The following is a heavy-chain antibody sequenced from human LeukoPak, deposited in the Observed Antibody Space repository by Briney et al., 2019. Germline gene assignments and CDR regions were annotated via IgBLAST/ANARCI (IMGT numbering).Heavy chain of an antibody. CDR3: ARGTSGHRSDFDY. Sequence: ASVKVSCKASGYTLSNYDINWVRQATGQGLEWMAWMNPSSGNTAYAQKFQGGVTLTRDTSIDTAYMELSSLRSEDTAVYYCARGTSGHRSDFDYWGQGTLVTVSS. CDR1: GYTLSNYD. J-gene: IGHJ4*02. V-gene: IGHV1-8*02. CDR2: MNPSSGNT. D-gene: IGHD1-1*01.